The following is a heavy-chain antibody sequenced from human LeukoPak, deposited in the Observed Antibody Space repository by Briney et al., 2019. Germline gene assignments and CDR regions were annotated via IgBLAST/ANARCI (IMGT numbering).Heavy chain of an antibody. V-gene: IGHV4-59*08. CDR2: IHSSGST. Sequence: SETLSPTCTVSDGSIREYYWSWIRQSPGKGLEWIGYIHSSGSTVYNPSLESRVTFSIGAPRNHFYLNMTSVTAADTAVYYCARGAALVTHKYFDYWGPGTLVTVSS. D-gene: IGHD5-18*01. J-gene: IGHJ4*02. CDR1: DGSIREYY. CDR3: ARGAALVTHKYFDY.